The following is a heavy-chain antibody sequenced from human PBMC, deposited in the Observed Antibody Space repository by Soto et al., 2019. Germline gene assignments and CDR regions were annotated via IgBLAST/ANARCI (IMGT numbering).Heavy chain of an antibody. V-gene: IGHV4-30-2*01. D-gene: IGHD4-4*01. CDR2: IYHSGST. J-gene: IGHJ2*01. CDR1: GASISSGGPS. CDR3: ARGDDYSYYHYWYFDF. Sequence: SERLSLTXAVSGASISSGGPSWSWIRRPPGKGLEWIGYIYHSGSTYYNPSLKSRVTISVDRSKNQFSLKLSSVTAADTAVYYRARGDDYSYYHYWYFDFWGRGTLVTVSS.